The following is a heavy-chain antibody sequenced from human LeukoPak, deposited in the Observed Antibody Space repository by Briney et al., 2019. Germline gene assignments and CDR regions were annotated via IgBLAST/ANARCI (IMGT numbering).Heavy chain of an antibody. CDR2: IKQDGSEK. J-gene: IGHJ4*02. D-gene: IGHD1-7*01. CDR1: GFTFSSYW. CDR3: ARDWGITGTSPPLDY. V-gene: IGHV3-7*01. Sequence: GGSLRLSCAASGFTFSSYWMSWVRQAPGKGLEWVANIKQDGSEKYYVDSVKGRFTISRDNAKNSLYLQMNSLRAEDTAVYYCARDWGITGTSPPLDYWGQGTLVTVSS.